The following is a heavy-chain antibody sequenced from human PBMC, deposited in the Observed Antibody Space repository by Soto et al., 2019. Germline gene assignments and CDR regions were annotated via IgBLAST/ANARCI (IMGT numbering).Heavy chain of an antibody. CDR1: GGSISDGYY. V-gene: IGHV4-31*03. CDR2: ISASGST. J-gene: IGHJ4*02. CDR3: TRDGMTTGDT. D-gene: IGHD2-21*02. Sequence: SETLSLTCTVSGGSISDGYYWTWIRQHPGKGLEWIGSISASGSTSYNPSLKSRLTVSVDKSKNQFSLNLRSVTAAGVYYCTRDGMTTGDTWGPGTLVTVSS.